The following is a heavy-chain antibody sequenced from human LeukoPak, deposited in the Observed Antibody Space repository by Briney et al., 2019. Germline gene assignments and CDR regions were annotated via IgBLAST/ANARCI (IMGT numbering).Heavy chain of an antibody. Sequence: GGSLRLSCAASGFTFSSYAVYWVRQAPGKGLEWVSSNSGGSTYYADSVKGRFTISRDNSKNTLYLQMNSLRAEDTAVYYCARDGYSSSGYWGQGTLVTVSS. V-gene: IGHV3-23*01. CDR3: ARDGYSSSGY. J-gene: IGHJ4*02. CDR1: GFTFSSYA. D-gene: IGHD6-6*01. CDR2: NSGGST.